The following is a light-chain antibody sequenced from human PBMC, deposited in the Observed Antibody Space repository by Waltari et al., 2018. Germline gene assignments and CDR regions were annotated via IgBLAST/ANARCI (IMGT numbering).Light chain of an antibody. CDR1: SLITYH. CDR3: NSRDTTGYLVI. CDR2: GEN. J-gene: IGLJ2*01. V-gene: IGLV3-19*01. Sequence: SSELTQDSTVSVALGQTVKITCHGVSLITYHASWYQQKPRQAPVLLIYGENKRPSGIPDRFSVSRSGNTASLTITGTQAGDEADYYCNSRDTTGYLVIFGGGTKLTVL.